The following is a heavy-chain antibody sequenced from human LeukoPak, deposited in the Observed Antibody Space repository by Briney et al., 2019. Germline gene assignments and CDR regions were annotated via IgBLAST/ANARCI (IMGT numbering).Heavy chain of an antibody. CDR1: GGSISSGSYY. V-gene: IGHV4-61*02. Sequence: PSETLSLTCTVSGGSISSGSYYWSWIRQPAGKGLEWIGRIYTSGSTNYNPSLKSRVTISVDTSKNQFSLKLSSVTAADTAVYYCARFTVVVAATSAFDIWGQGTMVTVSS. J-gene: IGHJ3*02. CDR2: IYTSGST. D-gene: IGHD2-15*01. CDR3: ARFTVVVAATSAFDI.